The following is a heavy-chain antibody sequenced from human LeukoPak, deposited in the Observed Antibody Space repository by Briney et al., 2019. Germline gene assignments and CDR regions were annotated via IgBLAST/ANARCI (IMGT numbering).Heavy chain of an antibody. CDR2: INPNSGGT. D-gene: IGHD6-13*01. CDR3: ARAKITVAAAGTVGY. J-gene: IGHJ4*02. Sequence: ASVKVSCKASGYTFTSYYVHWVRQAPGQGLEWMGWINPNSGGTNYAQKFQARVTMTRDTSISTAYMELSRLRSDDTAVYYCARAKITVAAAGTVGYSGQGTLVTVSS. CDR1: GYTFTSYY. V-gene: IGHV1-2*02.